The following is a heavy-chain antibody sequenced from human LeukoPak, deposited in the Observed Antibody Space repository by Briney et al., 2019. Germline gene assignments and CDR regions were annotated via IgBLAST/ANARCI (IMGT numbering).Heavy chain of an antibody. CDR1: GYTFTGYY. D-gene: IGHD6-19*01. CDR2: INPNSGGA. CDR3: ARLLYSSGWFNWFDP. J-gene: IGHJ5*02. V-gene: IGHV1-2*02. Sequence: ASVKASCKASGYTFTGYYMHWVRQAPGQGLEWMGWINPNSGGANYAQKFQGRVTMTRDTSISTAYMELSRLRSDDTAVYYCARLLYSSGWFNWFDPWGQGTLVTVSS.